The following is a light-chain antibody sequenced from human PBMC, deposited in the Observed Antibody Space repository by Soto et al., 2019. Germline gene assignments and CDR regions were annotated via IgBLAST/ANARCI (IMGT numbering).Light chain of an antibody. CDR2: DVS. J-gene: IGLJ3*02. CDR1: SSDVGGYNY. V-gene: IGLV2-11*01. Sequence: QSALTQPRSVSGSPGQSVTISCTGTSSDVGGYNYVSWYQQYAGKAPKLRIYDVSKRPSGVPDRFSGSKSGNTASLTISGLQAEDEAEYYCCSYAGSNTLVFGGGTKLTVL. CDR3: CSYAGSNTLV.